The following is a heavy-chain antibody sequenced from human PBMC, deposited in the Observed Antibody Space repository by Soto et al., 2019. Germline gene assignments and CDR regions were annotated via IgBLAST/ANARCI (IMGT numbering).Heavy chain of an antibody. CDR2: IYPGDSDT. V-gene: IGHV5-51*01. J-gene: IGHJ6*02. D-gene: IGHD4-17*01. CDR1: GYSFTSYW. Sequence: GESLKISCKGSGYSFTSYWIGWVRQMPGKGLEWMGIIYPGDSDTRYSPSFQGQVTISADKSISTAYPQWSSLKASDTAMYYCARHMKTTVTTYGMDVWGQGTTVTVSS. CDR3: ARHMKTTVTTYGMDV.